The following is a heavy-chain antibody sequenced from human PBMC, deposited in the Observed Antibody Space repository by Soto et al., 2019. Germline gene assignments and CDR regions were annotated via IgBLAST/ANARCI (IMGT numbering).Heavy chain of an antibody. D-gene: IGHD2-15*01. V-gene: IGHV1-18*04. J-gene: IGHJ6*02. CDR1: GYTFTSYG. Sequence: QVQLVQSGTEVKKPGASVKVSCKASGYTFTSYGISWVRQAPGQGLEWMGWISAYNDNTIYTQKLQGRVTMTTDTSTSTAYMELRRLRSDDTAVYYCARGVDCSGGRCFSFYYYYYGFDVWGQGTTLTVSS. CDR2: ISAYNDNT. CDR3: ARGVDCSGGRCFSFYYYYYGFDV.